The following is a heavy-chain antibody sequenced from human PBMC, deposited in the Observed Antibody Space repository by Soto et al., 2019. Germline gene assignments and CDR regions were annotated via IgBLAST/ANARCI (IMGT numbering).Heavy chain of an antibody. CDR1: GGSISSGGYY. CDR3: ARGVVTAIQDAFDI. D-gene: IGHD2-21*02. V-gene: IGHV4-31*03. CDR2: IYYSGST. Sequence: QVQLQESGPGLVKPSQTLSLTCTVSGGSISSGGYYWSWIRQHPGKGLEWIGYIYYSGSTYYNPSLKIRVTISVDTSKNQFSLKLSSVTAADTAVYYCARGVVTAIQDAFDIWGQGTMVTVSS. J-gene: IGHJ3*02.